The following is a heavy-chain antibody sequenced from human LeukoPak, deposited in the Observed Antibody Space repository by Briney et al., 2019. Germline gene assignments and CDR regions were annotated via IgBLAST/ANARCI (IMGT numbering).Heavy chain of an antibody. CDR1: RYTITDYY. J-gene: IGHJ5*02. D-gene: IGHD3-3*01. V-gene: IGHV1-2*06. Sequence: GASVKVSCKASRYTITDYYMHWVRQAPGQGLEWMGRINPSSGGTNYAQKFQGRVTMTRDTSISTAYMELSRLRSDDTAVYYCARDPYYDFWSGHFDPWGQGTLVTVSS. CDR3: ARDPYYDFWSGHFDP. CDR2: INPSSGGT.